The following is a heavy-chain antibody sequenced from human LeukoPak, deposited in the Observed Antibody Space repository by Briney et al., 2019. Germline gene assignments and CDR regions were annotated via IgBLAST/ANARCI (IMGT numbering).Heavy chain of an antibody. CDR3: ARDPRYSGYESYFDL. D-gene: IGHD5-12*01. CDR2: ISAYNGNT. V-gene: IGHV1-18*01. J-gene: IGHJ2*01. CDR1: GYTFTSYG. Sequence: ASVKVSCKASGYTFTSYGISWVRQAPGQGLEWMGWISAYNGNTNYAQKLQGRVTMTTDTSTSTAYMELRSLRSDDTAVYYCARDPRYSGYESYFDLWGCGTLVTVSS.